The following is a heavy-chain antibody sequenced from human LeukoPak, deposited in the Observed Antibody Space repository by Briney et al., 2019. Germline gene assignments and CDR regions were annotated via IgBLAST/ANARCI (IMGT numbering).Heavy chain of an antibody. CDR2: ISYDGSNK. Sequence: GGSLRLSCAASGFTFISYGVHWVRQAPGKGLEWVAVISYDGSNKYYADSVKGRFTISRDNSKNTLYLQMNSLRAEDTAVYYCTKAQAYGGFDYWGQGTPVTVSS. V-gene: IGHV3-30*18. J-gene: IGHJ4*02. D-gene: IGHD3-16*01. CDR3: TKAQAYGGFDY. CDR1: GFTFISYG.